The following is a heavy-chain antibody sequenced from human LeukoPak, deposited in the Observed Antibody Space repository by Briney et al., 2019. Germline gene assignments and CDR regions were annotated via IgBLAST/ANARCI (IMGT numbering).Heavy chain of an antibody. Sequence: GASVKVSCKASEYTFTDYYMHWVRQATGQGLEWMGWMNPNSGNTGYAQKFQGRVTMTRNTSISTAYMELSSLRSEDTAVYYCARVGASARRGYSYGLDYWGQGTLVTVSS. V-gene: IGHV1-8*02. CDR1: EYTFTDYY. J-gene: IGHJ4*02. D-gene: IGHD5-18*01. CDR2: MNPNSGNT. CDR3: ARVGASARRGYSYGLDY.